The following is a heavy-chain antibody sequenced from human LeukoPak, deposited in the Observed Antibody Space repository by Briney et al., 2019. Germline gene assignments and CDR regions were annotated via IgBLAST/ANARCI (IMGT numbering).Heavy chain of an antibody. CDR3: ARDHHDISRNYYFTYA. D-gene: IGHD3/OR15-3a*01. CDR1: GYTVTGYY. V-gene: IGHV1-2*02. CDR2: INPNSGGT. J-gene: IGHJ5*02. Sequence: GASVKVSYKASGYTVTGYYLHWVRQAPGQGLEWMGWINPNSGGTSSAQKFQGRVTMTWDTSISTAYMDLNRLTSDDTALYYCARDHHDISRNYYFTYAWGQGTLVTVSS.